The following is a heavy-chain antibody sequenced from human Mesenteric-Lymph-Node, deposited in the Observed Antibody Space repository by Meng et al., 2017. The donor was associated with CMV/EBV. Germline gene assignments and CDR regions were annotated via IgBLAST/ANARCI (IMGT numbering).Heavy chain of an antibody. Sequence: QLQLKESGPGLVNPSGTLSLSCIVSGDSISNSTYYWTWIRQPPGKGLEWIGSVHHSGTTYYNPSLKGRLTISVDTSANLFSLRLTTVTAADTATYYCARRGNYDSDYSEYWGQGTLVTVSS. J-gene: IGHJ4*02. D-gene: IGHD3-22*01. CDR2: VHHSGTT. CDR3: ARRGNYDSDYSEY. V-gene: IGHV4-39*01. CDR1: GDSISNSTYY.